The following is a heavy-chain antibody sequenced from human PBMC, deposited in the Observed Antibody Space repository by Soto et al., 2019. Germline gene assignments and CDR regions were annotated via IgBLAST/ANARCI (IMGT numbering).Heavy chain of an antibody. CDR2: INHSGST. D-gene: IGHD3-3*01. CDR1: GGSFSGYY. CDR3: ARGLRDYDFWSGYYHDAFDI. V-gene: IGHV4-34*01. J-gene: IGHJ3*02. Sequence: SETLSLTCAVYGGSFSGYYWSWIRQPPGKGLEWIGEINHSGSTNYNPSLKSRVAISVDTSKNQFSLKLSSVTAADTAVYYCARGLRDYDFWSGYYHDAFDIWGQGTMVTVSS.